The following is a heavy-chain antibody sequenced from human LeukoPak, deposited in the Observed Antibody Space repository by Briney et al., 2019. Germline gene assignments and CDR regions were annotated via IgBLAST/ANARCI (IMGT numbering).Heavy chain of an antibody. V-gene: IGHV4-39*07. D-gene: IGHD3-10*02. Sequence: SETLSLTCTVSGGSISSSSYYRGWIRQPPGKGLEWIGSIYYSGSTYYNPSLKSRVTISVDTAKNQFSLKLSSVTAADTAVYYCAREKYYVYFDYWGQGTLVTVSS. CDR2: IYYSGST. CDR3: AREKYYVYFDY. CDR1: GGSISSSSYY. J-gene: IGHJ4*02.